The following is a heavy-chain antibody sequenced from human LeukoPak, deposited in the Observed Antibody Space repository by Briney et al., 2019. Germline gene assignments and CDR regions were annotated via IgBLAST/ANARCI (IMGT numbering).Heavy chain of an antibody. D-gene: IGHD2-8*01. CDR2: TLYDGSSQ. Sequence: GTSLRLSCAASGFTFNNYAMHWVRQAPGKGLEWVAFTLYDGSSQFYADSVKGRFSISRDNSKNTLYLQLNSLRPEDTAVYYCAKSGSIVLMMAFWGQGTLVTVAS. V-gene: IGHV3-30*18. J-gene: IGHJ4*02. CDR3: AKSGSIVLMMAF. CDR1: GFTFNNYA.